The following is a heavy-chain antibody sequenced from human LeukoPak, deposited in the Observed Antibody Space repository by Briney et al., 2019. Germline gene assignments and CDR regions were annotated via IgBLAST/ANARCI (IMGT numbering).Heavy chain of an antibody. V-gene: IGHV3-20*04. Sequence: GGSLRLSCAASGFTFSNAWMSWVRQAPGKGLEWVSGINWNGGSTGYADSVKGRFTISRDNAKNSLYLQMNSLRAEDTALYYCVRVGQLVYYFDYWGQGTLVTVSS. CDR2: INWNGGST. D-gene: IGHD6-6*01. J-gene: IGHJ4*02. CDR3: VRVGQLVYYFDY. CDR1: GFTFSNAW.